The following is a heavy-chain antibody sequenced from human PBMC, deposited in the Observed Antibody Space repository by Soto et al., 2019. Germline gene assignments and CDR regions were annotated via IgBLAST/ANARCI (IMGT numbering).Heavy chain of an antibody. J-gene: IGHJ4*02. V-gene: IGHV3-23*01. CDR1: GFTFSSYA. D-gene: IGHD3-22*01. Sequence: GGSLRLSCAASGFTFSSYAMSWVRQAPGKGLQWVSAISRGGGSTYYADSVKGRFTISRDNSKNTLYLQMNSLRAEDTAVYYCATEYYASSGYYHYYFDYWGQGTLVTVS. CDR3: ATEYYASSGYYHYYFDY. CDR2: ISRGGGST.